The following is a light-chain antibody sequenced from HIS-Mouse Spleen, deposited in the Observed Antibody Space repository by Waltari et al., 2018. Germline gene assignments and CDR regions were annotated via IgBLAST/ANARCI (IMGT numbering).Light chain of an antibody. CDR2: EGS. CDR1: SSDVGSYNL. J-gene: IGLJ3*02. CDR3: CSYAGSSTWV. Sequence: QSALTQPASVSGSPGQSITISCTGTSSDVGSYNLVSWYQQHPGKAPKRMIFEGSKRPSGVSNRVSGSKSGNTASLTISGLQAEDEADYYCCSYAGSSTWVFGGGTKLTVL. V-gene: IGLV2-23*01.